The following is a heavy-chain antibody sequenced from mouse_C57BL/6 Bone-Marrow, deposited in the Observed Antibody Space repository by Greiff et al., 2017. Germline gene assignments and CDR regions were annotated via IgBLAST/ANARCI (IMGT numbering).Heavy chain of an antibody. D-gene: IGHD1-1*01. CDR2: IYPDSGGT. CDR3: ARACYYDWFAY. V-gene: IGHV1-55*01. Sequence: QVQLQQPGAELVKPGASVKMSCKASGYTFTSYWITWVKQRPGQGLEWIGNIYPDSGGTNYNEKFKSKATLTVDKSSSTAYMQLSSLTSEDSAVYYCARACYYDWFAYWGRGTLVTVSA. CDR1: GYTFTSYW. J-gene: IGHJ3*01.